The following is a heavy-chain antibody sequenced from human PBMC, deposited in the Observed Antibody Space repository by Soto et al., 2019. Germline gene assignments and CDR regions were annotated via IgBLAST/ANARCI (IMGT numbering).Heavy chain of an antibody. J-gene: IGHJ4*02. CDR3: AKDRHSSSRGGLYFDY. V-gene: IGHV3-23*01. CDR2: ISGSGGST. Sequence: PGGSLSLSCAASGFTFSSYAMSWVRQAPGKGLEWVSAISGSGGSTYYADSVKGRFTISRDNSKNTLYLQMNSLRAEDTAVYYCAKDRHSSSRGGLYFDYWAQGTLVTVCS. CDR1: GFTFSSYA. D-gene: IGHD6-6*01.